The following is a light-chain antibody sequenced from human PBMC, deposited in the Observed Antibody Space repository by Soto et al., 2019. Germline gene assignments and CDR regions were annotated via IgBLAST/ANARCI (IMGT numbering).Light chain of an antibody. J-gene: IGKJ1*01. CDR1: QNINSW. Sequence: DMQMTQSPSTLSASVGDRVTITCRASQNINSWLAWYQQKPGKAPKLLNYKASSLESGVPSRFSGSGSGTEFTLTISSLQPDDFATYYCQQYSTSYRTFGQGTRVEIK. CDR3: QQYSTSYRT. V-gene: IGKV1-5*03. CDR2: KAS.